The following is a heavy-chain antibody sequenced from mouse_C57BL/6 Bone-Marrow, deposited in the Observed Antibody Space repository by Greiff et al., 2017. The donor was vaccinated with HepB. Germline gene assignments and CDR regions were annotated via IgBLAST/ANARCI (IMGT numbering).Heavy chain of an antibody. CDR1: GYTFTDYY. CDR3: ARKTTVAP. CDR2: INPYNGGT. D-gene: IGHD1-1*01. V-gene: IGHV1-19*01. J-gene: IGHJ3*01. Sequence: EVKLQQSGPVLVKPGASVKMSCKASGYTFTDYYMNWVKQSHGKSLEWIGVINPYNGGTNYNQKFKGKATLTVDKSSSTAYMELNSLTSEASAVYYCARKTTVAPWGQGTLVTVSA.